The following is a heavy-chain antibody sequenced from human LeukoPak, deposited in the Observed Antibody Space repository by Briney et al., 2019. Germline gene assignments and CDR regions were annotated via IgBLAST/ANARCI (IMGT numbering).Heavy chain of an antibody. CDR1: GGSFSGYY. CDR3: ARANDILTHFDY. J-gene: IGHJ4*02. V-gene: IGHV4-34*01. D-gene: IGHD3-9*01. Sequence: SETLSLTCAVYGGSFSGYYWSWIRQPPGKGLEWIGEINHSGSTNYNPSLKSRVTISVDTSKNQFSLKLSSVTAADTAVYYCARANDILTHFDYWGQGTLVTVSS. CDR2: INHSGST.